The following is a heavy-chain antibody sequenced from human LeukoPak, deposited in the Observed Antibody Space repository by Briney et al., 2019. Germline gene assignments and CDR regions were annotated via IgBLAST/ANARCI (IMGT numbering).Heavy chain of an antibody. D-gene: IGHD3-22*01. CDR1: GYTFNSYG. V-gene: IGHV1-18*01. CDR3: ARGGYYDSSGYADAFDI. CDR2: ISAYNGHT. Sequence: ASVKVSCKASGYTFNSYGISWVRQAPGQGLEWMGWISAYNGHTNYAQKFQGRVTITADESTSTAYMELSSLRSEDTAVYYCARGGYYDSSGYADAFDIWGQGTMVTVSS. J-gene: IGHJ3*02.